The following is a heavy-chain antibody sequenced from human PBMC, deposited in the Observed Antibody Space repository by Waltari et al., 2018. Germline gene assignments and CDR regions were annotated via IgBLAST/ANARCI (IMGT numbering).Heavy chain of an antibody. V-gene: IGHV4-61*02. CDR3: ARLGEGLDY. CDR1: GGSISSGSYY. Sequence: QVQLQESGPGLVKPSQTLSLTCTVSGGSISSGSYYWSWIRQPAGKGLEWIGRIYTSGSTNYNPSLKSRVTISVDTSKNQFSLKLSSVTAADTAVYYCARLGEGLDYWGQGTLVTVSS. CDR2: IYTSGST. D-gene: IGHD1-26*01. J-gene: IGHJ4*02.